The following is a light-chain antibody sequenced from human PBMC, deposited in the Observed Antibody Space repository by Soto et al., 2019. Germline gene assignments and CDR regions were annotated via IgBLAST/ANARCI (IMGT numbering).Light chain of an antibody. V-gene: IGLV1-51*02. J-gene: IGLJ3*02. Sequence: QSVLTQPPSVSAAPGQKVTISCSGSSSNIGNNYVSWYQQLPGTAPKLLIYENNKRPSGIPDRFSGSKSGTSATLGITGLQTGEEADYYCGTWDSSLSASRVFGGGTKLTVL. CDR1: SSNIGNNY. CDR3: GTWDSSLSASRV. CDR2: ENN.